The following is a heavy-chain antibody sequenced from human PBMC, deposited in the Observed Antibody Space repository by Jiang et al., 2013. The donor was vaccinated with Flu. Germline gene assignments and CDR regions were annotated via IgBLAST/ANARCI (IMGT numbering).Heavy chain of an antibody. CDR3: AHCSGYCNRGGMDV. D-gene: IGHD3-22*01. Sequence: LVKPGGSLRLSCAASGFTFSDAWMSWVRQAPGKGLEWVSAISGGGDITHSADSVKGRFTISRDNSKNTLFLQMNSLRAEDTAVYYCAHCSGYCNRGGMDVWGQGTTVTVSS. J-gene: IGHJ6*02. CDR1: GFTFSDAW. CDR2: ISGGGDIT. V-gene: IGHV3-23*01.